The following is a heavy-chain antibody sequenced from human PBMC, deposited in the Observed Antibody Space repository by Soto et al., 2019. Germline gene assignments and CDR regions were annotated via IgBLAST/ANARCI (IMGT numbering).Heavy chain of an antibody. CDR3: ARDLGVGAASDY. CDR1: GYTFTSYA. J-gene: IGHJ4*02. CDR2: INAGNGNI. V-gene: IGHV1-3*01. D-gene: IGHD1-26*01. Sequence: QVQLVQSGAEVKKPGASVKVSCKASGYTFTSYAMHWVRKAPGQRLEWMGWINAGNGNIKYSQKLQGRVTITRDTSASTAYMELSSLRSEDTAVYYCARDLGVGAASDYWGQGTLVTVSS.